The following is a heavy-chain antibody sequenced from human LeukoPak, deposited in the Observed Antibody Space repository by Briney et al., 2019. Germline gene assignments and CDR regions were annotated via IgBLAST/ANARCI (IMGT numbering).Heavy chain of an antibody. J-gene: IGHJ4*02. V-gene: IGHV3-21*01. CDR2: IDTTSTYI. CDR3: ARSRRDSAWYIDDY. D-gene: IGHD6-13*01. Sequence: GGTLRLSCAASGFIFSNYGMAWVRQAPGKGLEWVASIDTTSTYIFYGDSVRGRFTISRDHATNSLSLQMHSLTAGDTAVYYCARSRRDSAWYIDDYWGQGTLVTVSS. CDR1: GFIFSNYG.